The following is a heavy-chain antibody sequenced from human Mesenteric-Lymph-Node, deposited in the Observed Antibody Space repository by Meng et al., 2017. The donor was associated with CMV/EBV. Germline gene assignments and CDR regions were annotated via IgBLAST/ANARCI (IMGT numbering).Heavy chain of an antibody. CDR2: INSDGSIT. V-gene: IGHV3-74*01. CDR3: TRAMGRIAAAEDYFDY. Sequence: GESLKISCVTSGIAFSTYGMHWVRQAPGKGLVWVSRINSDGSITNYADSVKGRFTISRDNAKNTLYLEMNSLRAEDTAVYYCTRAMGRIAAAEDYFDYWGQGTPVTVSS. D-gene: IGHD6-13*01. CDR1: GIAFSTYG. J-gene: IGHJ4*02.